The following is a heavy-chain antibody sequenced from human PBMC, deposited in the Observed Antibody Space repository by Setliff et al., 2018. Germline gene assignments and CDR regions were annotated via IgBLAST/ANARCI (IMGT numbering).Heavy chain of an antibody. Sequence: GGSLRLSCAASGFSFSDYYMMWIRQAPGKGLEWVAVISYDGNNKHYTASVKGRFTTSRDNSKNTLYLQMTSLRAEDTAIYYCARTTGYRLEGDFDYWGQGTLVTVSS. D-gene: IGHD3-16*01. CDR2: ISYDGNNK. V-gene: IGHV3-30-3*01. CDR1: GFSFSDYY. J-gene: IGHJ4*02. CDR3: ARTTGYRLEGDFDY.